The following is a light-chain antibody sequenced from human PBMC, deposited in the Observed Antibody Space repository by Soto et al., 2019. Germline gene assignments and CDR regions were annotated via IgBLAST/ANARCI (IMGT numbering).Light chain of an antibody. J-gene: IGLJ1*01. CDR3: CSSGGSPTYV. V-gene: IGLV2-14*01. CDR2: AVS. Sequence: QSVLTQPASVSGSPGQSITISCSGTSSDIGAYNYVAWYQHHPGKAPKLLIFAVSDRPSGVSSRFSGSKSGNTASLTISGLQAEDEAHYYCCSSGGSPTYVFGTGTKVTVL. CDR1: SSDIGAYNY.